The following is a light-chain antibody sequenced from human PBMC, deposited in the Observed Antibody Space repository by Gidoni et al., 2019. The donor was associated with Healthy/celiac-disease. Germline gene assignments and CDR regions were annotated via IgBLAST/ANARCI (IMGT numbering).Light chain of an antibody. CDR3: QQYYSTPAWT. CDR1: QSVLYSSNNKNY. V-gene: IGKV4-1*01. CDR2: WAS. Sequence: DIVMTQSPDSLAVSLGERATINCKSSQSVLYSSNNKNYLAWYQQKPGQPPKLLIYWASTRESGVPERFSGSRSGTDFTLTISSLQAEDVAVYYCQQYYSTPAWTFGQGTKVEIK. J-gene: IGKJ1*01.